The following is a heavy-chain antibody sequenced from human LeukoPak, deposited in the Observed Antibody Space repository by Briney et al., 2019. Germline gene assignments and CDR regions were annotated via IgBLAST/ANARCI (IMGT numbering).Heavy chain of an antibody. Sequence: GGSLTLSCAASRFTFSDYHMSWIPQAPGQELVWVSYINSSSTNTNYADSVKGRFTISRDNAKNSLYLQMHSLRAADTDVYSCACAGDCRGSSWEGFNCVGPWGERPLVTASS. D-gene: IGHD2-15*01. CDR2: INSSSTNT. CDR1: RFTFSDYH. J-gene: IGHJ5*02. CDR3: ACAGDCRGSSWEGFNCVGP. V-gene: IGHV3-11*06.